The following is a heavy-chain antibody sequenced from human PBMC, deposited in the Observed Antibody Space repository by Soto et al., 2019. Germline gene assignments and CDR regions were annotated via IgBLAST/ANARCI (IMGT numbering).Heavy chain of an antibody. CDR2: IYYSGST. CDR1: GGSISSGVYY. D-gene: IGHD3-10*01. J-gene: IGHJ5*02. CDR3: ARGQSERLGKHITMVRGVMNWFDP. V-gene: IGHV4-31*03. Sequence: PSETLSLTCTVSGGSISSGVYYWIWIRQHPGKGLEWIGYIYYSGSTYYNPSLKSRVTISVDTSKNQFSLKLSSVTAADTAVYYCARGQSERLGKHITMVRGVMNWFDPWGQGTLVTVSS.